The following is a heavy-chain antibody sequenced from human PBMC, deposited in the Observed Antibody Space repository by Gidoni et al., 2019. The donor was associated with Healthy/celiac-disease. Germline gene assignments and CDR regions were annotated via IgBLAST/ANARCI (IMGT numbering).Heavy chain of an antibody. CDR3: AADRYGGSNADY. CDR2: IVVGSGNT. D-gene: IGHD4-17*01. J-gene: IGHJ4*02. V-gene: IGHV1-58*02. CDR1: GFPFTSSA. Sequence: QMQLVQSGPEVKKPGTSVKVSCKASGFPFTSSAMQWVRQARGQRLEWIGWIVVGSGNTNYAQKFQERGTITRDMSTSTAYMELSSLRSEDTAVYYCAADRYGGSNADYWGQGTLVTVSS.